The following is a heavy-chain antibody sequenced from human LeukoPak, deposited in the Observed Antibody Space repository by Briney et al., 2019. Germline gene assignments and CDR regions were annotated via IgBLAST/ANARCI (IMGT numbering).Heavy chain of an antibody. V-gene: IGHV1-2*02. J-gene: IGHJ5*02. CDR1: GYTVTVND. CDR2: INTNSSGT. D-gene: IGHD6-6*01. CDR3: ACGSDSLSPP. Sequence: TSVTVSCNGSGYTVTVNDKHWSRQAPGQGLEWKGWINTNSSGTNNAQKLQGRVTMTSGNTISTDYMELSRLRSDDPAVYYCACGSDSLSPPWRQGAMVTVSS.